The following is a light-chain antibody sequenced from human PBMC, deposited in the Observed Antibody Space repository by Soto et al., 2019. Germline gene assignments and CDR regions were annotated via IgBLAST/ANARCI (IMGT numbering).Light chain of an antibody. J-gene: IGKJ1*01. V-gene: IGKV3-20*01. CDR2: GAS. CDR1: QSVSSSY. Sequence: EIVLTQSPGTLSLSPGERATLSCRASQSVSSSYIAWYQQKPGQAPRLLTFGASSRATGIPDRFSGSGSGTDFTLTISRLEPEDFAVYYCQQYGSSPRTFGQGTKVEIK. CDR3: QQYGSSPRT.